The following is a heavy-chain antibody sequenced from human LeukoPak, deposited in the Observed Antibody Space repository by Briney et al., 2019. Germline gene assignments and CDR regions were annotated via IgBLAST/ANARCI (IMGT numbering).Heavy chain of an antibody. D-gene: IGHD3-10*01. Sequence: SETLSLTCTVSGGSISSYYWNWMRQPPGKGLEWIGYINYSGSTNHNPSLKSRVTISVDTSKNQFSLKLTSVTAADTAVYYCARQERYYGSGSYTYFQHWGQGTLVTVSS. CDR2: INYSGST. CDR3: ARQERYYGSGSYTYFQH. J-gene: IGHJ1*01. V-gene: IGHV4-59*08. CDR1: GGSISSYY.